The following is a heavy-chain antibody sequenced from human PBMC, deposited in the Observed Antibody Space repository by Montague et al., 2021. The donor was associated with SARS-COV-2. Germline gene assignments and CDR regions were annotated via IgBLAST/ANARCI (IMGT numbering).Heavy chain of an antibody. CDR3: ARCGRGTLEFDL. J-gene: IGHJ4*02. CDR1: GASISTCIYY. D-gene: IGHD3/OR15-3a*01. V-gene: IGHV4-61*02. Sequence: TLSLTCTVSGASISTCIYYWIWIRHPAGKGLEWIVRIRTTGHTDYNSSLESRVFMSVDTSTNQFSLSLTSVTAADTAVYFCARCGRGTLEFDLWGQGTLVTVSS. CDR2: IRTTGHT.